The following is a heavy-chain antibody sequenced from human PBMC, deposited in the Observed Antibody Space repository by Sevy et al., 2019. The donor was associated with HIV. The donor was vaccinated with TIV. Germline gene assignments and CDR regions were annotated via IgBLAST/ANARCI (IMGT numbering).Heavy chain of an antibody. CDR2: IPSTGINT. CDR3: ARGWPITF. V-gene: IGHV3-23*01. CDR1: GFTFNTQA. J-gene: IGHJ4*02. Sequence: GGSLRLSCTASGFTFNTQAMNWVRQAPGKGLEWVSTIPSTGINTFYANSVKGRFSISRDNAMSTVYLQVNSLRAEDTALYYCARGWPITFWGQGTLVTVSS. D-gene: IGHD3-10*01.